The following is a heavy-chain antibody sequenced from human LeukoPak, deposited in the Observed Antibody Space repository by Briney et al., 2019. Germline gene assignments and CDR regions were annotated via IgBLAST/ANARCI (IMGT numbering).Heavy chain of an antibody. CDR1: EFTFSSYE. Sequence: PGGSLRLSCAASEFTFSSYEMNWVRQAPGKGLEWVSYISSSGSTIYYADSVKGRFTISRDNAKNSLYLQMNSLRAEDTAVYYCASGVVNDYVWGSYRSFDYWGQGTLVTVSS. D-gene: IGHD3-16*02. J-gene: IGHJ4*02. CDR2: ISSSGSTI. CDR3: ASGVVNDYVWGSYRSFDY. V-gene: IGHV3-48*03.